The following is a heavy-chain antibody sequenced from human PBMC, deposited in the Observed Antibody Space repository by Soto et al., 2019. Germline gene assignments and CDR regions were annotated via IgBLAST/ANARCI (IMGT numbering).Heavy chain of an antibody. CDR1: RRSISSCRYP. CDR3: ARTESGTFDP. V-gene: IGHV4-30-2*01. J-gene: IGHJ5*02. Sequence: SQTLSVSWAVSRRSISSCRYPWSWIRRPPGNGLEWIGYIYHSGSTYYNPSLKSRVTISVDRSKNQFSLKLSSVTAADMAVYYCARTESGTFDPWGHGTLVTVS. D-gene: IGHD1-7*01. CDR2: IYHSGST.